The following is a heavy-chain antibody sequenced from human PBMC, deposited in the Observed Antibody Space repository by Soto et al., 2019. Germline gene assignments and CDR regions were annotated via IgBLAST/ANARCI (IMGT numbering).Heavy chain of an antibody. CDR1: GFTFSSYE. CDR2: ISSSGSTI. Sequence: QPGGSLRLSCAASGFTFSSYEMNWVRQAPGKGLEWVSYISSSGSTIYYADSVKGRFTISRDNAKNSLYLQMNSLRAEDTAVYYCARDRGSGWYPYWGQGTLVTVSS. CDR3: ARDRGSGWYPY. D-gene: IGHD6-19*01. V-gene: IGHV3-48*03. J-gene: IGHJ4*02.